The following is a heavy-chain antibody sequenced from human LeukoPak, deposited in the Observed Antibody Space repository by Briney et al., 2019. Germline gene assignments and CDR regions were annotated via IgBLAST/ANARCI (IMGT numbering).Heavy chain of an antibody. D-gene: IGHD6-13*01. V-gene: IGHV4-59*01. CDR1: GGSISSYY. Sequence: SENLSLTCTVSGGSISSYYWSWIRQPPGKGREGIGYIYYSGSTNYNPSLKSRVTIAVDTSKNQFSLKLSSVTAADTAVYYWASGAKFSSSWYSFDYWGQGTLVTVSS. CDR3: ASGAKFSSSWYSFDY. CDR2: IYYSGST. J-gene: IGHJ4*02.